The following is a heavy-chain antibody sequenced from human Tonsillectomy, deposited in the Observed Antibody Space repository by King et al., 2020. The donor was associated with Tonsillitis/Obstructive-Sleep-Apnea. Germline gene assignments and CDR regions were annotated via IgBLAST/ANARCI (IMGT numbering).Heavy chain of an antibody. V-gene: IGHV1-24*01. Sequence: VQLVQSGAEVKKPGASVKVSCKVSGYTLTELSMHWVRQAPGKGLEWMGGFDPEDGETIYAQKFQGRVTMTEDTSTDTAFMELSSLRYEDTALYYCAAAWPHLVLSEFDYWGQGTLVTVSS. J-gene: IGHJ4*02. CDR1: GYTLTELS. CDR3: AAAWPHLVLSEFDY. CDR2: FDPEDGET. D-gene: IGHD6-6*01.